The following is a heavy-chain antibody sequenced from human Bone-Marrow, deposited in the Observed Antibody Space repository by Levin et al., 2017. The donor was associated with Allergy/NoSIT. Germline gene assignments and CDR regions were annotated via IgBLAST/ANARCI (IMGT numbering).Heavy chain of an antibody. V-gene: IGHV3-9*01. CDR3: VRDKTVTTFDSTFEY. J-gene: IGHJ4*02. D-gene: IGHD1-7*01. CDR2: ISWNSGSI. Sequence: GGSLRLSCVASGFTFDDHAMHWVRQTPGKGLEWVSGISWNSGSIGYADSVKGRFTISRDNARNSVFLQIHSLTLEDTAVYYCVRDKTVTTFDSTFEYWGQGVLVIVSS. CDR1: GFTFDDHA.